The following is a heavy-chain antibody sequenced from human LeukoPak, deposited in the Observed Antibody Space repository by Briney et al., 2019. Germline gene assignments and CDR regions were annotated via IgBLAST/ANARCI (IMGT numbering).Heavy chain of an antibody. CDR3: ARAPILLWFGEPRWYFDY. J-gene: IGHJ4*02. Sequence: PGGSLRLSCAASGLTFSSYAMSWVRQAPGKGLEWVANIKQDGSEKYYVDSVKGRFTISRDNAKNSLYLQMNSLRAEDTAVYYCARAPILLWFGEPRWYFDYWGQGTLVTVSS. V-gene: IGHV3-7*01. CDR1: GLTFSSYA. D-gene: IGHD3-10*01. CDR2: IKQDGSEK.